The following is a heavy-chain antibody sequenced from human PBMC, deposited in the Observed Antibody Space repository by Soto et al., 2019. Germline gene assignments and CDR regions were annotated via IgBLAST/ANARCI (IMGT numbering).Heavy chain of an antibody. Sequence: SETLSLTCAVYGGSFSDFYWTWIRQPPGKGLEWIGEINHSGSTNYNLSLKSRVAISVDTSKNQFSLNLTSVTAADTAVYYCGPRGAVADPRGYWGQGTLVT. CDR2: INHSGST. J-gene: IGHJ4*02. D-gene: IGHD6-19*01. CDR1: GGSFSDFY. CDR3: GPRGAVADPRGY. V-gene: IGHV4-34*01.